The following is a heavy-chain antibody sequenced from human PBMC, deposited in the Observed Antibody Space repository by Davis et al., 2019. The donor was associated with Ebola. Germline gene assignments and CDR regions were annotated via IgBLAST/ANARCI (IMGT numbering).Heavy chain of an antibody. J-gene: IGHJ3*02. D-gene: IGHD2-2*01. CDR1: GYTFTSYA. V-gene: IGHV1-3*01. CDR3: ARDHQTLYHFAFDI. Sequence: ASVKVSCKASGYTFTSYAMHWVRQAPGQRLEWMGWINAGNGNTKYSQKFQGRVTITRDTSASTAYMELSSLRSEDTAVYYCARDHQTLYHFAFDIWGQGTMVTVSS. CDR2: INAGNGNT.